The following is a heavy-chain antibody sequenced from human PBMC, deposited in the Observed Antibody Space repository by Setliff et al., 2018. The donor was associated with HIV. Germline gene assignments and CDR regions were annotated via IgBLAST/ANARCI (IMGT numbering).Heavy chain of an antibody. J-gene: IGHJ3*02. V-gene: IGHV1-46*01. D-gene: IGHD2-15*01. CDR2: IAPSSGGI. Sequence: ASVKVSCKASGYTFTSYILHWVRQAAGQGLEWVGRIAPSSGGIHYAQKIQGRVTITRDTSTSTAYMELRSLRSDDTAVYYCARDDVGYCSGGSCYHLFDTFDIWGQGTVVTVSS. CDR3: ARDDVGYCSGGSCYHLFDTFDI. CDR1: GYTFTSYI.